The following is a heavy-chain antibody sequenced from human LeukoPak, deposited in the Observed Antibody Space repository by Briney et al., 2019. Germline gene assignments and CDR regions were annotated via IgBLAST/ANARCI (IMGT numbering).Heavy chain of an antibody. D-gene: IGHD5-18*01. V-gene: IGHV4-4*09. J-gene: IGHJ4*02. CDR2: IYTSGST. Sequence: SETLSLTCSVSGGSISRYYWSWIRQPPGEGLEWIGYIYTSGSTNYNPSLKSRVTISVDTSKNQFSLKLSSVTAADTAVYYCARHGTRDQGWIQLPFDYWGQGTLVTVSS. CDR1: GGSISRYY. CDR3: ARHGTRDQGWIQLPFDY.